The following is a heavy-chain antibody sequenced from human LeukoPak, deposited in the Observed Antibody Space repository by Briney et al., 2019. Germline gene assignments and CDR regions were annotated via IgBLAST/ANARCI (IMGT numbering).Heavy chain of an antibody. CDR2: ISSNGGST. Sequence: GGSLRLSCAASGFTFSSYAMHWVRQAPGKGLEYVSAISSNGGSTYYANSAKGRFTISRDNSKNTLYLQMGSLRAEDMAVYYCAASSSWLENIDYWGQGTLVTVSS. V-gene: IGHV3-64*01. D-gene: IGHD6-13*01. CDR3: AASSSWLENIDY. J-gene: IGHJ4*02. CDR1: GFTFSSYA.